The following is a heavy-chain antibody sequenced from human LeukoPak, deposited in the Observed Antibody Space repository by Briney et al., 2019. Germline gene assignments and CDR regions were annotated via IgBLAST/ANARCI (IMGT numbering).Heavy chain of an antibody. Sequence: HPGGSLRLSCAASGFTFSGHWMSWVRQAPGEGLEWVANINQGGSDKYYVDSVKGRFTISRDNANNLLCLQMNSLRGEDTAVYYCTRDRSRAEDDWGQGTLVTVSS. CDR1: GFTFSGHW. J-gene: IGHJ4*02. CDR2: INQGGSDK. D-gene: IGHD1-14*01. CDR3: TRDRSRAEDD. V-gene: IGHV3-7*01.